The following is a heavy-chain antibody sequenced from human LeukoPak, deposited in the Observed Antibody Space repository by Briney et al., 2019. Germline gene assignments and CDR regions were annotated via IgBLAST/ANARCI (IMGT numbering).Heavy chain of an antibody. D-gene: IGHD2-21*01. CDR3: ARQYCGGDCYITHFDY. CDR2: INHSGST. Sequence: NASETLSLTCTVSGGSINNSNYYWGWIRQPPGKGLEWIGEINHSGSTNYNPSLKSRVTISVDTSKNQFSLKLSSVTAADTAVYYCARQYCGGDCYITHFDYWGQGTLVTVSS. CDR1: GGSINNSNYY. J-gene: IGHJ4*02. V-gene: IGHV4-39*01.